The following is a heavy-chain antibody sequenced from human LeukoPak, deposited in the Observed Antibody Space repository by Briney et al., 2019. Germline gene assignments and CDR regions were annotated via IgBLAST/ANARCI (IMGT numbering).Heavy chain of an antibody. CDR1: GFTFSSYA. CDR3: ASLSGDYLGY. Sequence: GGSLRLSCAASGFTFSSYAITWVRQAPGKGLEWVSAVSSNGAKTYYADSVKGRFTISRDNYKNMVFLQMNSLRAEDTAVYYCASLSGDYLGYWGQGTLVTVSS. D-gene: IGHD1-26*01. J-gene: IGHJ4*02. V-gene: IGHV3-23*01. CDR2: VSSNGAKT.